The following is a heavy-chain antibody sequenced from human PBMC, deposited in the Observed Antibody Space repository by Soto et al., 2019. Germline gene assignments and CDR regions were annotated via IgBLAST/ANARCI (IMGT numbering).Heavy chain of an antibody. Sequence: QVQLQESGPGLVKPSQTLSLTCTVSGGSISSGGYYWSWIRQHPGKGLEWIGYIYYSGSTYYNPSPTTRVTISVDTSKNQFSLKLSSVTAADTAVYYCAGIYSGSPGGTLRYWGQGTLVTVSS. D-gene: IGHD1-26*01. V-gene: IGHV4-31*03. CDR2: IYYSGST. J-gene: IGHJ4*02. CDR1: GGSISSGGYY. CDR3: AGIYSGSPGGTLRY.